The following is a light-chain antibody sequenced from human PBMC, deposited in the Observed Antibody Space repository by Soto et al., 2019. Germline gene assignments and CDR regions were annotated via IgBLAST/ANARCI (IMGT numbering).Light chain of an antibody. Sequence: EIVMSQSPATVSVSPGERATLSCRASQSVSSNLAWYQQKPGQAPRLLIYGASTRATGIPARFSGSGSGTEFTLTISSLQSEDFAVYYCQQYNNWPPIPFGQGTLLAIK. CDR2: GAS. J-gene: IGKJ5*01. CDR1: QSVSSN. V-gene: IGKV3-15*01. CDR3: QQYNNWPPIP.